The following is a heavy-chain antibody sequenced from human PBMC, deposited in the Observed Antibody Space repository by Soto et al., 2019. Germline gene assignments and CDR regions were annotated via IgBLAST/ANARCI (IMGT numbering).Heavy chain of an antibody. J-gene: IGHJ4*02. V-gene: IGHV3-30*03. CDR3: ARDLYGGSSRFDY. CDR1: GFTFSNNG. CDR2: ISSDGSKK. D-gene: IGHD2-15*01. Sequence: QVQLVESGGGVVQPGRSLRLSCVASGFTFSNNGIHWVRQAPGKGLEWVAVISSDGSKKYYADSVKGRFTISIDNSKNTLKLQMNSLRAEDEAVYYCARDLYGGSSRFDYWGQGTLVTVSS.